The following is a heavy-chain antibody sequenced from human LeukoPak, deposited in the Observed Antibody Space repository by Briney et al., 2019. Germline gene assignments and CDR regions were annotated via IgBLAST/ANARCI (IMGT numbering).Heavy chain of an antibody. CDR2: INPSSGST. V-gene: IGHV1-46*01. Sequence: ASVKVSCRASGYTFTRYYMHWVRQAPGQGLEWRGIINPSSGSTAYAQKFQGRVTMTKDTSTRTVYMELSSLPSDDTAVYYCARDGSSHHTELHNWVGLWGPGTLVTVSS. CDR1: GYTFTRYY. D-gene: IGHD1-26*01. CDR3: ARDGSSHHTELHNWVGL. J-gene: IGHJ5*02.